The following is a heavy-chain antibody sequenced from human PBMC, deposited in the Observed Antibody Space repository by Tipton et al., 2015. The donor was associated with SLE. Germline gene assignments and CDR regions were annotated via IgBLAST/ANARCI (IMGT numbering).Heavy chain of an antibody. J-gene: IGHJ3*02. Sequence: TLSLTCAVSGGSISSGGYSWSWIRQPPGKGLEWIGYIYHSGSTYYNPSLKSRVTISVDRSKNQFSLKLSSVTAADTAVYYCARGYDYHWALDIWGQGTMVTVSS. V-gene: IGHV4-30-2*01. D-gene: IGHD3-22*01. CDR3: ARGYDYHWALDI. CDR2: IYHSGST. CDR1: GGSISSGGYS.